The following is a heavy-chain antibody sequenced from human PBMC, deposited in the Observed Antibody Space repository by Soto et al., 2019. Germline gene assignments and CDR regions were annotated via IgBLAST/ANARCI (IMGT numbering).Heavy chain of an antibody. CDR3: ARGGPTVSDFSAPFDY. D-gene: IGHD3-3*01. Sequence: SVKVSCKASGGTFSSYAISWVRQAPGQGFEWMGGIIPIFGTANYAQKFQGRVTITADESTSTAYMELSSLRSEDTAVYYCARGGPTVSDFSAPFDYWGQGTLVTVSS. J-gene: IGHJ4*02. CDR1: GGTFSSYA. V-gene: IGHV1-69*01. CDR2: IIPIFGTA.